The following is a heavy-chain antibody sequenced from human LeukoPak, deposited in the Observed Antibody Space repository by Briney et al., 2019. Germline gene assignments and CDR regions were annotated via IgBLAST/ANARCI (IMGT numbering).Heavy chain of an antibody. J-gene: IGHJ5*02. V-gene: IGHV4-31*03. D-gene: IGHD6-13*01. CDR2: IYYSGST. CDR3: ARVRGIAAAGTSLGGWFDP. CDR1: GVSISSGGYY. Sequence: PSETLSLTCTVSGVSISSGGYYWSWIRQHPGKGLEWIGYIYYSGSTYYNPSLKSRVTISVDTSKNQFSLKLSSVTATDTAVYYCARVRGIAAAGTSLGGWFDPWGQGTLVTVSS.